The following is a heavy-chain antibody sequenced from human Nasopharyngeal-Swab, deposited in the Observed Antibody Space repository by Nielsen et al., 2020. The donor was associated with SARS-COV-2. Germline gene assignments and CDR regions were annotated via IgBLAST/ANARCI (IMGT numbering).Heavy chain of an antibody. CDR2: ISYDGSNK. Sequence: GGSLRLSCAASGFTFSSYAMHWVRQAPGKGLEWVAVISYDGSNKYYADSVKGRFTISRDNAKNPLYLQMNSLRAEDTAVYYCARICPRPSCPDAFDIWGQGTMVTVSS. CDR3: ARICPRPSCPDAFDI. V-gene: IGHV3-30-3*01. J-gene: IGHJ3*02. D-gene: IGHD2-15*01. CDR1: GFTFSSYA.